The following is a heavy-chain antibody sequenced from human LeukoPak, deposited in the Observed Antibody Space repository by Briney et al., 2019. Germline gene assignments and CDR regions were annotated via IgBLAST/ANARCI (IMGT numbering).Heavy chain of an antibody. D-gene: IGHD5-18*01. CDR3: ARDGYNYGSPLDY. V-gene: IGHV3-21*01. Sequence: PGGSLRLSCAASGFTFSTSWMSWVRQAPGKGLEWVSSISSSSSFIYYADSVKGRFTISRDNAEDSLYLQMNSLRAEDTAVYFCARDGYNYGSPLDYWGQGTLVTVSS. CDR1: GFTFSTSW. J-gene: IGHJ4*02. CDR2: ISSSSSFI.